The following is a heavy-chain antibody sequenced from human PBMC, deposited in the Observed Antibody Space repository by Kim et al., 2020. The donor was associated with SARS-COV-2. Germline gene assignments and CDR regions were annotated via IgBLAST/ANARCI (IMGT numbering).Heavy chain of an antibody. CDR1: GFTFSIYS. J-gene: IGHJ6*04. CDR3: ARGDYCPRGVCQSHGMDV. D-gene: IGHD2-8*02. CDR2: ISSSSSYI. V-gene: IGHV3-21*01. Sequence: GGSLRLSCTASGFTFSIYSMNWVRQAPGKGLEWVSSISSSSSYIKYADSVKGRFTISRDNAKNSLYLQMNSLGAEDTAVFYCARGDYCPRGVCQSHGMDVWGKGTTVTVSS.